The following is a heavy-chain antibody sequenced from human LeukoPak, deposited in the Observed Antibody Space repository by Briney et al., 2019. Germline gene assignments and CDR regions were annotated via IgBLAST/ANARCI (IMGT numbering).Heavy chain of an antibody. CDR3: ARGALLAPQLSGGYYGMDV. V-gene: IGHV1-8*01. Sequence: ASVKVSCKASGYTFTSYDINWVRQATGQGLEWMGWMNPNSGNTGYAQKFQGRVTMTRNTSISTAYMELSSLRSEDTAVYYCARGALLAPQLSGGYYGMDVWGQGTTVTVSS. CDR1: GYTFTSYD. CDR2: MNPNSGNT. J-gene: IGHJ6*02. D-gene: IGHD1-26*01.